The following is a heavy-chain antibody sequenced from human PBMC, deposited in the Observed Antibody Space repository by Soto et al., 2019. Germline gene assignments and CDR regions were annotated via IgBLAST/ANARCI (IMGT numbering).Heavy chain of an antibody. V-gene: IGHV3-23*01. CDR2: ISGSGGST. CDR1: GFTFSSYA. CDR3: AKDRGSSGPQDY. Sequence: GSLRLSCAASGFTFSSYAMSWVRQAPAKGLKWVSAISGSGGSTYYADSAKGRFTISRYNSKTTLYLQMNSLRAEDTALYYCAKDRGSSGPQDYWGQGPLVADYS. D-gene: IGHD6-19*01. J-gene: IGHJ4*02.